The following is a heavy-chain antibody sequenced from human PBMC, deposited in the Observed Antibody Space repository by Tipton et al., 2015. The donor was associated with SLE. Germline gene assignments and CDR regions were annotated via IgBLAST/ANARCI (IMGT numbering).Heavy chain of an antibody. CDR2: INPSEGWA. D-gene: IGHD3-9*01. Sequence: QSGAEVKKPGASVKVSCKASGYTFTDSYIHWVRRAPGQGIEWMGIINPSEGWATFAQNFQGRVDMTWDTSTSTVYMDLISLRSEDTAFYYCATYSLVDMLSAGYDSWGQGTLVTVSS. CDR3: ATYSLVDMLSAGYDS. V-gene: IGHV1-46*01. J-gene: IGHJ4*02. CDR1: GYTFTDSY.